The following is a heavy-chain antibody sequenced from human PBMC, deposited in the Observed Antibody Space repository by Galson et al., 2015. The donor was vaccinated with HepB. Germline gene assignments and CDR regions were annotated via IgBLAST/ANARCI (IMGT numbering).Heavy chain of an antibody. CDR3: HGWGYGPFDY. Sequence: SLRLSCAASGFTFTSYAMHWVRQASGKGLEYVSAISSNGRSTYYADSVKGRFTISRDDSKNMLYLQMGSLRAEDTAVYYCHGWGYGPFDYWGQGTLVTVSS. CDR1: GFTFTSYA. D-gene: IGHD3-10*01. J-gene: IGHJ4*02. CDR2: ISSNGRST. V-gene: IGHV3-64D*06.